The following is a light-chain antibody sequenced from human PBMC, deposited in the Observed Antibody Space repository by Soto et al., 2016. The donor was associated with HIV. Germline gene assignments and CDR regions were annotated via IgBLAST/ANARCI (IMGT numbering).Light chain of an antibody. J-gene: IGLJ3*02. CDR2: DTR. V-gene: IGLV3-21*03. Sequence: SYELTQPPSVSVAPGKTATITCGGNNIGSKSVHWYQQRPGQAPRLVVYDTRDRPSGIPERFSGSNSENTATLTISRVEAGDEADYYCQVWDSSSDHWVFGGGTKLTVL. CDR3: QVWDSSSDHWV. CDR1: NIGSKS.